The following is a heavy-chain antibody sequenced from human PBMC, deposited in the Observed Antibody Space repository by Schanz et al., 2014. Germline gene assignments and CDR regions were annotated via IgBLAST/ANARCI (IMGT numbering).Heavy chain of an antibody. Sequence: QVQLIQSGAEVKKPGASVKVSCTASGYTFTSYDINWVRQAPGQGLEWLGWMNPNSGNPGFAQKFRGRVTMTRNTSMSTAYIELHILTSEGATVYYCARGPLGTSPWGQGTLVTVSS. CDR2: MNPNSGNP. V-gene: IGHV1-8*01. J-gene: IGHJ5*02. CDR3: ARGPLGTSP. D-gene: IGHD5-12*01. CDR1: GYTFTSYD.